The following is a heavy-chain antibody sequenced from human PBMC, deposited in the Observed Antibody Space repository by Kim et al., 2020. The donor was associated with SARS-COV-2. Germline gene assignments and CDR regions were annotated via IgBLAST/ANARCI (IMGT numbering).Heavy chain of an antibody. J-gene: IGHJ5*02. CDR1: GFTFSSYS. V-gene: IGHV3-48*01. D-gene: IGHD3-10*01. Sequence: GGSLRLSCAASGFTFSSYSMNWVRQAPGKGLEWVSYISSSSSTIYYADSVKGRFTISRDNAKNSLYLQMNSLRAEDTAVYYCAHLCFGELGWFDPWGQGTLDTVSS. CDR2: ISSSSSTI. CDR3: AHLCFGELGWFDP.